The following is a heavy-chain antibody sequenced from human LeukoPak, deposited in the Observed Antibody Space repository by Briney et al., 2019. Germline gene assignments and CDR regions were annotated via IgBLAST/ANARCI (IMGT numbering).Heavy chain of an antibody. V-gene: IGHV3-30-3*01. CDR2: ISYDGSNK. J-gene: IGHJ4*02. D-gene: IGHD4-11*01. CDR1: GFTLSSYA. CDR3: ARDLYSKYYFDY. Sequence: GGSLRLSCAASGFTLSSYAMHWVRQAPGKGLEWVAFISYDGSNKYHADSVKGRFTISRDNSKNTLYLQMNSLRAEDTAVYYCARDLYSKYYFDYWGQGTLVTVSS.